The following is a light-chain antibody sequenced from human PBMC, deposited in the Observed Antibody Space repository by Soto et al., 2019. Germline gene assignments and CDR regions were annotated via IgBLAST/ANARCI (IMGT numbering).Light chain of an antibody. Sequence: QSALTQPHSVSGSPGQSVTISCTGTSSDVGVYNYVSWYQQHPGKAPKLMIYDVSKWPSGVPDRFSGSKSGNTASLTISGLQAEDEADYYCCSYAGSFNYVFGTGTKLTVL. J-gene: IGLJ1*01. CDR1: SSDVGVYNY. CDR2: DVS. V-gene: IGLV2-11*01. CDR3: CSYAGSFNYV.